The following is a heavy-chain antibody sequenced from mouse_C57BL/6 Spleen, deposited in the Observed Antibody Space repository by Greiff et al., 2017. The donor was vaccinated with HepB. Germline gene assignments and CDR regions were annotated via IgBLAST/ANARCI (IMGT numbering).Heavy chain of an antibody. CDR3: ARDGYDYRFAY. D-gene: IGHD2-4*01. V-gene: IGHV7-1*01. J-gene: IGHJ3*01. CDR1: GFTFSDFY. Sequence: EVQGVESGGGLVQSGRSLRLSCATSGFTFSDFYMEWVRQAPGKGLEWIAASRNKANDYTTEYSASVKGRFIVSRDTSQSILYLQMNALRAEDTAIYYCARDGYDYRFAYWGQGTLVTVSA. CDR2: SRNKANDYTT.